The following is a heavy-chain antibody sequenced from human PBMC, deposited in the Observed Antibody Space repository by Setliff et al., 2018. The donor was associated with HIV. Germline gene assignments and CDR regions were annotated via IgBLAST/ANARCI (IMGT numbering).Heavy chain of an antibody. D-gene: IGHD2-8*01. CDR3: ASHPSVYGPPFDY. J-gene: IGHJ4*02. CDR1: GFTFRSYE. V-gene: IGHV3-48*03. Sequence: GGSLRLSCAASGFTFRSYEMNWVRQAPGKGLEWVSYISSSGNIIYYADSAKGRFTISRDNAKNSLYLQMNSLRAEDTAVYYCASHPSVYGPPFDYWGQGTLVTVSS. CDR2: ISSSGNII.